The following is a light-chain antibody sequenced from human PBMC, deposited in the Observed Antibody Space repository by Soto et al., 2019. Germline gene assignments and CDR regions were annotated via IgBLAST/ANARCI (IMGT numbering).Light chain of an antibody. J-gene: IGKJ3*01. CDR2: GAS. V-gene: IGKV3-15*01. CDR1: QSVSGN. CDR3: QQYNNWPL. Sequence: EIVMTQSPATLSVSPGERATLSCRASQSVSGNLAWYQQKPGRAPRLLIYGASTRATGIPARFSGSGSGTEFTLTISSLQSEDFAVYYCQQYNNWPLFGPGTKVDIK.